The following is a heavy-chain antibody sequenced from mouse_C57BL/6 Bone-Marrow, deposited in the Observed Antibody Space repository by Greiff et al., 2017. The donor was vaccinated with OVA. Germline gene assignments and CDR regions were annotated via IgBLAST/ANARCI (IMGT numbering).Heavy chain of an antibody. J-gene: IGHJ3*01. CDR1: GYTFTSYW. V-gene: IGHV1-50*01. CDR3: ARWLLFISC. CDR2: IDPSDSYT. D-gene: IGHD2-3*01. Sequence: QVQLQQPGAELVKPGASVKLSCKASGYTFTSYWMQWVKQRPGQGLEWIGEIDPSDSYTNYNQKFKGKATLTVDTSSSTAYMQLSSLTSEDSAVYYCARWLLFISCWGQGTLVTVSA.